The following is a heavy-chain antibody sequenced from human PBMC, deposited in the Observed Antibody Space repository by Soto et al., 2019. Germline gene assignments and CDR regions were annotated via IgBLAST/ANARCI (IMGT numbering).Heavy chain of an antibody. Sequence: QVTLKESGPVLVKPTETLTLTCTVSGFSLSTARMGVWWIRQPPGKALEWLAHIFSNDEKAYSTSLESRLTISKDNSKSQVVLTTTIMDPVDTATYYCARIGDPYGDSMFDYWGQGTLVTVSS. CDR3: ARIGDPYGDSMFDY. V-gene: IGHV2-26*01. J-gene: IGHJ4*02. CDR2: IFSNDEK. CDR1: GFSLSTARMG. D-gene: IGHD4-17*01.